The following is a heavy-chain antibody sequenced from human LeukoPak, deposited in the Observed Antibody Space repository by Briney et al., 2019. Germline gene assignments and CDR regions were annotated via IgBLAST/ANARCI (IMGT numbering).Heavy chain of an antibody. CDR2: ISYDGSNK. J-gene: IGHJ4*02. CDR1: GFIFSSYA. CDR3: ARYDFWSGYSDY. Sequence: GGSLRLSCGASGFIFSSYAMHWVRQAPGKGLEWVAVISYDGSNKYYADSVKGRFTISRDNSMNTLYLQMNSLRAEDTAVYYCARYDFWSGYSDYWGQGTLVTVSS. V-gene: IGHV3-30-3*01. D-gene: IGHD3-3*01.